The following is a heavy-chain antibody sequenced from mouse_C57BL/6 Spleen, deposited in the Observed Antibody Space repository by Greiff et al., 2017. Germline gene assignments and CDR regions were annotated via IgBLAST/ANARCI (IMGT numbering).Heavy chain of an antibody. Sequence: QVQLQQPGTELVKPGASVKLSCKASGYTFTSYWMHWVKQRPGQGLEWIGNINPSNGGTNYNEKFKSKATLTVDKSSSTAYMQLSSLTSEDSAVYYCARGHSYGSRPYAMDYWGQGTSVTVSS. CDR2: INPSNGGT. CDR3: ARGHSYGSRPYAMDY. V-gene: IGHV1-53*01. J-gene: IGHJ4*01. CDR1: GYTFTSYW. D-gene: IGHD1-1*01.